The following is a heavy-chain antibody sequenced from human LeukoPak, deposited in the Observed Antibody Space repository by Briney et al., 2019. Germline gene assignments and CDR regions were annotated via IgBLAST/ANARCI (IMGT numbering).Heavy chain of an antibody. CDR2: INSDGSST. CDR3: ARAGYGRTYFDY. D-gene: IGHD5-18*01. CDR1: GFTFSNYW. Sequence: GGSLRLSCAASGFTFSNYWMHWVRQAPGKGLVWVSRINSDGSSTSYADSVKGRFTISRDNAKNTLYLQMNSLRAEDTAVYYCARAGYGRTYFDYWGQGTLVTVSS. V-gene: IGHV3-74*01. J-gene: IGHJ4*02.